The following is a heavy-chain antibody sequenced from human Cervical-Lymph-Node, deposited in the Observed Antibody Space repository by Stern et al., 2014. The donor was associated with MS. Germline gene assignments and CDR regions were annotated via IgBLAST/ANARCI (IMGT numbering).Heavy chain of an antibody. Sequence: EVQLVQSGPEVKRPGESLKISCQASGYTFNSYWIGWVRQMPGKGLEWIALIFPGGSDIRYSPSFQGQVTIPADKSSSTACLQWNNLKASDTAIYYCARQRYFDYWGQGTLVTVSS. V-gene: IGHV5-51*01. J-gene: IGHJ4*02. CDR2: IFPGGSDI. CDR1: GYTFNSYW. CDR3: ARQRYFDY.